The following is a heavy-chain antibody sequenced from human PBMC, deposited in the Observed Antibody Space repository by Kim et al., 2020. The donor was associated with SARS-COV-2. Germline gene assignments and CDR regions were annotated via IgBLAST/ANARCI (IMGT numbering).Heavy chain of an antibody. CDR3: ASGKGGGSYFTYFDY. D-gene: IGHD1-26*01. J-gene: IGHJ4*02. Sequence: VSVKSRITINQAPSKNQFSLQLNSVTPEDTAVYYCASGKGGGSYFTYFDYWGQGTLVTVSS. V-gene: IGHV6-1*01.